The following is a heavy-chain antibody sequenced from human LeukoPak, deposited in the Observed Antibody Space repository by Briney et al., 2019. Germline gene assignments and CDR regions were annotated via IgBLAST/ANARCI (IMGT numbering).Heavy chain of an antibody. CDR3: ISSGWSGRNPFDY. D-gene: IGHD6-19*01. V-gene: IGHV3-53*01. CDR1: GFTVSSNY. J-gene: IGHJ4*02. Sequence: PGGSLRLSCAASGFTVSSNYISWVRQAPGKGLEWVSVIYSGGSTYYADSVKGRFTISRDNSKNTLYLQMNSLRAEDTAVYYCISSGWSGRNPFDYWGQGTLVTVSS. CDR2: IYSGGST.